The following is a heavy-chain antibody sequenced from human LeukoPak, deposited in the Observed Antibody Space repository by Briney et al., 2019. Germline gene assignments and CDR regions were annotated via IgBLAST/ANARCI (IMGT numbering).Heavy chain of an antibody. Sequence: PSETLSLTCVVYGGSFSDYYWSWIRQPPGKGLEWIGSIYYSGSTYYNPSLKSRVTISVDTSKNQFSLKLSSVTAADTAVYYCARHPTMVRGVIFPADYWGQGTLVTVSS. CDR3: ARHPTMVRGVIFPADY. CDR2: IYYSGST. CDR1: GGSFSDYY. V-gene: IGHV4-34*01. J-gene: IGHJ4*02. D-gene: IGHD3-10*01.